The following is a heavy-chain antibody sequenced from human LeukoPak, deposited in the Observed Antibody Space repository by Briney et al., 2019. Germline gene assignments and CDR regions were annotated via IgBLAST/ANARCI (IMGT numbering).Heavy chain of an antibody. CDR3: ARGTQLSYYYYGMDV. CDR1: GGSISSYY. CDR2: IYYSGST. D-gene: IGHD6-13*01. V-gene: IGHV4-59*01. J-gene: IGHJ6*02. Sequence: PSETLSLTCTVSGGSISSYYWSWIRQPPGKGLEWIGYIYYSGSTNYNPSLKSRVTISVDTSKNQFSLKLSSVTAADTAVYYCARGTQLSYYYYGMDVWGQGTTVTVSS.